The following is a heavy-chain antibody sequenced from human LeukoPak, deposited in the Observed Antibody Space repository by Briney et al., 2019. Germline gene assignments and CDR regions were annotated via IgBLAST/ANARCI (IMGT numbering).Heavy chain of an antibody. CDR1: GFILKDFY. CDR2: IKQDGGAE. J-gene: IGHJ6*02. V-gene: IGHV3-7*01. Sequence: GGSLRLSCEASGFILKDFYMTWVCQAPGTGLECVATIKQDGGAEYYVDSAKGRFTMSRDNDKNSVFLQIYSLRAEETAVYYCARSVGAGDNYFYYGMDVWGQGTTVTVSS. CDR3: ARSVGAGDNYFYYGMDV. D-gene: IGHD1-26*01.